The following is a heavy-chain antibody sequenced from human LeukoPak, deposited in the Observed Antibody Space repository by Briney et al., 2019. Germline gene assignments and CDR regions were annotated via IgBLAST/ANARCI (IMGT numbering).Heavy chain of an antibody. D-gene: IGHD4-17*01. Sequence: SETLSLTCAVYGGSFSGYYWSWIRQPPGKGLEWIGEINHSGSTNYNPSLKSRVTISVDTSKNQFSLKLSSVTAADTAMYYCARDHSTVTTFDYWGQGTLVTVSS. CDR2: INHSGST. CDR1: GGSFSGYY. V-gene: IGHV4-34*01. J-gene: IGHJ4*02. CDR3: ARDHSTVTTFDY.